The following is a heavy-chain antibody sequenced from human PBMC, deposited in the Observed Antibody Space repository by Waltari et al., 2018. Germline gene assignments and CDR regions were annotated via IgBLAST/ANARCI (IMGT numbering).Heavy chain of an antibody. CDR1: GGSLSSGDYY. CDR2: IYYSGST. Sequence: QVQLQESGPGLVKPSQTLSLTCTVSGGSLSSGDYYWSWNRQHPGKGLEWIGYIYYSGSTYYNPSLKSLVTISVDTSKNQFSLKLSSVTAADTAVYYCARVEKRCSSTSCYTGWFDPWGQGTLVTVSS. J-gene: IGHJ5*02. V-gene: IGHV4-31*01. CDR3: ARVEKRCSSTSCYTGWFDP. D-gene: IGHD2-2*02.